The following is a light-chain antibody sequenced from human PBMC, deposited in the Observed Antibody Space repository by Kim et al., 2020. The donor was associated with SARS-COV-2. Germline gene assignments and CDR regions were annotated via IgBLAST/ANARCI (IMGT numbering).Light chain of an antibody. V-gene: IGLV3-19*01. Sequence: ALGQTVRITCQGDSLRTYYASWYQQKPGQAPVLVIYLKDKRPSGIPDRISGSSSGNTASLTITGAQAEDEADYYCNSRDSSGNHVVFGGGTKLTVL. CDR1: SLRTYY. CDR3: NSRDSSGNHVV. J-gene: IGLJ2*01. CDR2: LKD.